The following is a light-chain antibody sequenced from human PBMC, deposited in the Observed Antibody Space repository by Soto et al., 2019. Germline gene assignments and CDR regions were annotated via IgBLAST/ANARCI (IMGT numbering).Light chain of an antibody. Sequence: QSALAQPASVSGSLGQSIAISCTGTTSDIGDYDFVSWYQQHPGKAPKLMIYEVSNRPSGVSNRFSGSKSGYTASLTISGLQAEDEADYYCNSQRISGARVFGTGTKLTVL. CDR3: NSQRISGARV. CDR1: TSDIGDYDF. CDR2: EVS. J-gene: IGLJ1*01. V-gene: IGLV2-14*01.